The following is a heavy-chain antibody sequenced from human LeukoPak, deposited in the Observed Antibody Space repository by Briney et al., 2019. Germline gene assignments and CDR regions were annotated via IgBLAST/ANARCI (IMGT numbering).Heavy chain of an antibody. V-gene: IGHV1-2*02. CDR2: INPNSGGT. Sequence: ASVKVSCKASGYTFTGYYMHWVRQAPGQGLEWMGWINPNSGGTNYAQRFQGRVTLSRDTSISTAYMELSRLRSDDMAVYYCARVIPSNYYYYMDVWGKGTTVTVSS. J-gene: IGHJ6*03. CDR1: GYTFTGYY. CDR3: ARVIPSNYYYYMDV. D-gene: IGHD2-21*01.